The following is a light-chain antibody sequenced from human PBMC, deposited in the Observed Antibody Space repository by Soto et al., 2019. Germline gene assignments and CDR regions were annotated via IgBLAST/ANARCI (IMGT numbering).Light chain of an antibody. J-gene: IGKJ5*01. CDR3: QQRTNWPTST. CDR2: DAS. Sequence: EIVLTQSPATLSLSPGERATLSCRASQSVNSYLAWYQQRPGQAPRLLIHDASSRATGIRARFSGSGSGTDFTLTISSLEPEDFAVYYCQQRTNWPTSTFGQGTRLEIK. CDR1: QSVNSY. V-gene: IGKV3-11*01.